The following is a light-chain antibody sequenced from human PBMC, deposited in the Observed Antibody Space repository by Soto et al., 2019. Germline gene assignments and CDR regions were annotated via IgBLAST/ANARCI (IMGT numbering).Light chain of an antibody. V-gene: IGLV1-51*01. CDR1: SSNIGGNS. Sequence: VLTQPPSVSAAPGQKVTISCSGSSSNIGGNSVSWYQQLPGTAPKLLIYDDNRQPSGIPDRFSGSKSGTSATLGITGFQTGDEADYYCGSWDSSLSAYVFGTGTKVTVL. J-gene: IGLJ1*01. CDR2: DDN. CDR3: GSWDSSLSAYV.